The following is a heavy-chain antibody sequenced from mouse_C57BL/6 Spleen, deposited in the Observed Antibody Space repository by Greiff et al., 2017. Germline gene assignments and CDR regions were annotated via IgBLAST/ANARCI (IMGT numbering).Heavy chain of an antibody. CDR1: GFSLTSYA. CDR3: ARMGDSSGYGAMDY. CDR2: LWTGGGT. J-gene: IGHJ4*01. Sequence: QVQLKESGPGLVAPSQSLSITCTVSGFSLTSYAISWVRQPPGKGLEWLGVLWTGGGTNYNSTLNSRLSISKDNSKSQVFLKMNSLQTEDTARYYCARMGDSSGYGAMDYWGQGTSVTVSS. D-gene: IGHD3-2*02. V-gene: IGHV2-9-1*01.